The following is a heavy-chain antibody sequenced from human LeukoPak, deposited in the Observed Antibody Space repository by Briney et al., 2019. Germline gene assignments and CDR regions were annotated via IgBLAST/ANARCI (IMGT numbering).Heavy chain of an antibody. D-gene: IGHD2-2*02. CDR3: ARVGCSSTSCYTIWFDP. V-gene: IGHV4-4*07. Sequence: SETLSLTCTVSGGSISSYYWSWIRQPAGKGLEWIGRIYTSGSTNYNPSLKSRVTMSVGTSKNQFSLKLSSVTAADTAVYYCARVGCSSTSCYTIWFDPWGQGTLVTVSS. J-gene: IGHJ5*02. CDR2: IYTSGST. CDR1: GGSISSYY.